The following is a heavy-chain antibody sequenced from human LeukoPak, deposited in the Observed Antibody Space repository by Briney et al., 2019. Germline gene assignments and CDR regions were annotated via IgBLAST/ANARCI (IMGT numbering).Heavy chain of an antibody. D-gene: IGHD3-22*01. V-gene: IGHV1-2*06. Sequence: GASVKVSCKASGYTFTCYHMHWVRQAPGQGLEWMGRINPNSGDTNYAQKFQGRVTMTRDTSISTAYMELGRLRSDDTAVYYCARELRDSSHSDPFCLAYWGQGTLVTVSS. J-gene: IGHJ4*02. CDR3: ARELRDSSHSDPFCLAY. CDR1: GYTFTCYH. CDR2: INPNSGDT.